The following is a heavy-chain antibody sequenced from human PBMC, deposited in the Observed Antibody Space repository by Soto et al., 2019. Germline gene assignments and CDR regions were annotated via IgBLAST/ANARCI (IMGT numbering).Heavy chain of an antibody. V-gene: IGHV1-69*12. D-gene: IGHD3-3*01. CDR1: GDTFNNYA. J-gene: IGHJ5*02. Sequence: QVQLVQSGAEVKKPGSSVKVSCKASGDTFNNYAISWVRQAPGQGLEWMGGIIPIFGTANYAQKFQGRVALTADESTNTAYMQLSSLRSEDTAISYCARDTIFGVVIIGWFDPWGQGTLVTVSS. CDR2: IIPIFGTA. CDR3: ARDTIFGVVIIGWFDP.